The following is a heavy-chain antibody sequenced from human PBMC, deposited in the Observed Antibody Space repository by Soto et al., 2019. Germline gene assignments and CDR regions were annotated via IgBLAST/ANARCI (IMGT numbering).Heavy chain of an antibody. J-gene: IGHJ4*02. CDR2: ISYSGST. CDR3: ARHKCNSSGSSAY. V-gene: IGHV4-39*01. D-gene: IGHD3-22*01. CDR1: GASISSSNYY. Sequence: PSETLSLTCTVSGASISSSNYYWGWIRQPPGRGLEWIGSISYSGSTYYNPSLKSRVTISVDTSQNQFSLKLSSVTAADTAVYYRARHKCNSSGSSAYWGQGTLVTVSS.